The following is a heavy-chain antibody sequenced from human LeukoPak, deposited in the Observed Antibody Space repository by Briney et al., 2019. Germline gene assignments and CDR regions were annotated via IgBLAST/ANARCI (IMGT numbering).Heavy chain of an antibody. CDR1: GFTVSSNY. J-gene: IGHJ5*02. V-gene: IGHV3-66*01. Sequence: LSGGSLRLSCTASGFTVSSNYMSWVRQAPGKGLEWVSSISGVGSTSYADSVKGRFTISRDNSRSTLYLQMDGLRPEDTAVYYCARSGYYYDSSGSSSWGQGTLVTVSS. CDR2: ISGVGST. D-gene: IGHD3-22*01. CDR3: ARSGYYYDSSGSSS.